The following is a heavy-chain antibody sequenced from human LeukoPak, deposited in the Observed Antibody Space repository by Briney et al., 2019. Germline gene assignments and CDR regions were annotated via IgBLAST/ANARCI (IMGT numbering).Heavy chain of an antibody. D-gene: IGHD3-10*01. V-gene: IGHV1-8*02. CDR2: MHPSSGDT. CDR3: TRRVRGVVIFSRAQGSFDL. CDR1: GYTFINYD. J-gene: IGHJ3*01. Sequence: ASVKVSCKASGYTFINYDINWIRQAAGQGPEWMGWMHPSSGDTGKAEKFHGRVTMTRDTSTSTAYMELSSLRSDDTAVYYCTRRVRGVVIFSRAQGSFDLWGQGTLVTVSS.